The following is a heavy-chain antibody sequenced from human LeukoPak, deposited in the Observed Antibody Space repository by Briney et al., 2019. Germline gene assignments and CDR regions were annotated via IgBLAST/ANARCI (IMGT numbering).Heavy chain of an antibody. D-gene: IGHD2-15*01. CDR1: GFTFSSYS. CDR2: ISSSSDTI. J-gene: IGHJ4*02. V-gene: IGHV3-48*02. Sequence: GGSLRLSCAASGFTFSSYSMNWGRQAPGKGLEWVSFISSSSDTIYYADSVKGRFIISRDNAKNSLYLQMNSLREEDTAVYYCARDRTAALFYYWGQGTLVTVSS. CDR3: ARDRTAALFYY.